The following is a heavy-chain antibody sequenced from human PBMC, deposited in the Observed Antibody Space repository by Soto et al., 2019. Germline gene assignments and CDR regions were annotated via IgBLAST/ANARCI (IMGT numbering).Heavy chain of an antibody. CDR3: TKRAAARPGDYHYYMDV. V-gene: IGHV3-23*01. Sequence: GSLRLSCVASGFTFSSSVMSWVRQAPGRGLEWVSSITASGGSTYYADSVKGRFTISRDNSKNTLYLQMNSLGAEDTAVYYCTKRAAARPGDYHYYMDVWGKGTTVTVSS. CDR2: ITASGGST. CDR1: GFTFSSSV. J-gene: IGHJ6*03. D-gene: IGHD6-6*01.